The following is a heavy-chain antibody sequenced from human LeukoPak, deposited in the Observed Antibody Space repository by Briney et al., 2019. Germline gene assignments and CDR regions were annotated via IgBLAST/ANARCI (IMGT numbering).Heavy chain of an antibody. CDR3: ARDRGRVGATFD. J-gene: IGHJ4*02. Sequence: GGSLRLSCAASGFTFSSYSMNWVRQAPGKGLGWSSSISSSSSYIYYADSVKGRFTISRDNAKNSLYLQMNSLRAEDTAVYYCARDRGRVGATFDWGQGTLVTVSS. D-gene: IGHD1-26*01. V-gene: IGHV3-21*01. CDR1: GFTFSSYS. CDR2: ISSSSSYI.